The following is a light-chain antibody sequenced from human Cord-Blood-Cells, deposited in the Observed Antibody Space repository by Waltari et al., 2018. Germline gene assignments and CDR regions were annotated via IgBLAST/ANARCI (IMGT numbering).Light chain of an antibody. Sequence: IVMTQSPLSLPVTPGDPASISCMSSQSLLHSNGYNYLDWYLQKPGQSPQLLIYLGSNRSSGVPDRFSGSGSGTDFTLKISRVEAEDVGVYYCMQALQTPFTFGPGTKVDIK. CDR3: MQALQTPFT. CDR1: QSLLHSNGYNY. V-gene: IGKV2-28*01. J-gene: IGKJ3*01. CDR2: LGS.